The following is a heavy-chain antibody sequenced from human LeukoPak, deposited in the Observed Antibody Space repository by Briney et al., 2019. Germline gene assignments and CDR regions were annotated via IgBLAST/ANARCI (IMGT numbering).Heavy chain of an antibody. D-gene: IGHD2-2*01. CDR3: ARGGSRSSTREWWFDP. V-gene: IGHV1-69*13. CDR2: IIPIFGTA. J-gene: IGHJ5*02. CDR1: GGTFSSYA. Sequence: SETVSCKASGGTFSSYAFSWVRQAPGQGLEWMGGIIPIFGTANYAQKFQGRVTSTADESTSTAYMELSSLRSEDTAVYYCARGGSRSSTREWWFDPWGQGTLVTVSS.